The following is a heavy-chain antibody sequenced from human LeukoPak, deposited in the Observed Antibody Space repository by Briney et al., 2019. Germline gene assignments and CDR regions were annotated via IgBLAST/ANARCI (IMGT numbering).Heavy chain of an antibody. CDR1: GFTFSSYW. V-gene: IGHV3-21*01. CDR2: ISSSSSYI. Sequence: GGSLRLSCAASGFTFSSYWMSWVRQAPGKGLEWVSSISSSSSYIYYADSVKGRFTISRDNSKNTLYLQMNSLRTEDTAVYFCARGPPMYSYGSSDYHYDYFEYWGQGTLVTVSS. CDR3: ARGPPMYSYGSSDYHYDYFEY. D-gene: IGHD3-22*01. J-gene: IGHJ4*02.